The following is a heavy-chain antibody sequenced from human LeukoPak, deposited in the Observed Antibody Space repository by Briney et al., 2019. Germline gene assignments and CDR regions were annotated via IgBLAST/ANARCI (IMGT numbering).Heavy chain of an antibody. V-gene: IGHV3-21*01. Sequence: GGSLRLSCAASGFTFSSYSMNWVRQAPGKGLEWVSSISSSSSYIYYADSVKGRFTISRDKAMNSLYLQMNSLRAEDTAVYYCARARGDPNWFDPWGQGTLVTVSS. CDR2: ISSSSSYI. D-gene: IGHD3-10*01. CDR1: GFTFSSYS. J-gene: IGHJ5*02. CDR3: ARARGDPNWFDP.